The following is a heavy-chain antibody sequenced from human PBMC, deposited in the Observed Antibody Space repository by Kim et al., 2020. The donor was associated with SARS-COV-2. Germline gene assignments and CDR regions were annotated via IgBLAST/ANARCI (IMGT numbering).Heavy chain of an antibody. CDR2: ISGSGGST. D-gene: IGHD3-9*01. CDR1: GFTFSSYA. J-gene: IGHJ5*02. V-gene: IGHV3-23*01. CDR3: AKGANARYFDWLSIPDWFDP. Sequence: GGSLRLSCAASGFTFSSYAMSWVRQAPGKGLERVSDISGSGGSTYYADSVKGRFTISRDNSKNTLYLQMNSLRAEDTAVYYCAKGANARYFDWLSIPDWFDPWGQGTLVTVSS.